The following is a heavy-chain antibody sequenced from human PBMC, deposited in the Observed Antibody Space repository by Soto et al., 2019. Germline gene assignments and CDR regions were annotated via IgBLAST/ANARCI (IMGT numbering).Heavy chain of an antibody. CDR1: GFTFSSYA. Sequence: EVQLLESGGGLVQPGGSLRLSCAASGFTFSSYAMSWVRQAPGKGLKWVSGISGSGGSTYYADSVKGRFTISRDNSKNTLYLQTNSLRAEDTAVYYCAKERGYNYGYDAMDVWGQGTTVTISS. J-gene: IGHJ6*02. CDR3: AKERGYNYGYDAMDV. D-gene: IGHD5-18*01. CDR2: ISGSGGST. V-gene: IGHV3-23*01.